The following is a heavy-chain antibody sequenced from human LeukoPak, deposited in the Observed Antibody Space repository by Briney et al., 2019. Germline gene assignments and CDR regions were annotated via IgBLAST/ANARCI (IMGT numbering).Heavy chain of an antibody. V-gene: IGHV4-34*01. CDR3: ARAQARGYYGSGSYYNGPYYYYYYGMDV. D-gene: IGHD3-10*01. Sequence: SETLSLTCAVYGGSFSGYYWSWIRQPPGKGLEWIGEINHSGSTNYNPSLKSRVTISVDTSKNQFSLKLSSVTAADTAVYYCARAQARGYYGSGSYYNGPYYYYYYGMDVWGQGTTVTVSS. CDR1: GGSFSGYY. J-gene: IGHJ6*02. CDR2: INHSGST.